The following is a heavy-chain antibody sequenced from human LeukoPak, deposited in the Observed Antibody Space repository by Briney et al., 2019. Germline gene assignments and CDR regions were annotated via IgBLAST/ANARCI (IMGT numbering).Heavy chain of an antibody. CDR3: ARVTGSYRTFDY. V-gene: IGHV4-31*03. Sequence: SETLSLTCTVSGGSISSGGYYWSWIRQHPGKGLEWIGYIYYSGSTYYNPSLKSRVTISVDTSKNQFSLKLSSVTAADTAVYYCARVTGSYRTFDYWGQGTLVTVSS. CDR2: IYYSGST. J-gene: IGHJ4*02. CDR1: GGSISSGGYY. D-gene: IGHD3-10*01.